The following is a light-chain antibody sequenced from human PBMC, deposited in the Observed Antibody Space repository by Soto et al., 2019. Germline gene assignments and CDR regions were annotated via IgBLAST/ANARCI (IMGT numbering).Light chain of an antibody. CDR3: QQRSNWPWT. Sequence: EIVLTQSPATLSLSPGERATLSCRASQSVDSYLAWYHQKPGQAPRLLIYDASNRATGIPARFSGSGSGTDLTLTISSLEPEDFAVYYCQQRSNWPWTFGQGTKVEIK. V-gene: IGKV3-11*01. J-gene: IGKJ1*01. CDR1: QSVDSY. CDR2: DAS.